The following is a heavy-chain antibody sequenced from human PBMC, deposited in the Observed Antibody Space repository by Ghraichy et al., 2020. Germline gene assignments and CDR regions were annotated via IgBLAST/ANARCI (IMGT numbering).Heavy chain of an antibody. CDR2: INPNSGGT. CDR3: AREITGRRAARQDAFDI. D-gene: IGHD6-6*01. V-gene: IGHV1-2*02. CDR1: GYTFTGYY. J-gene: IGHJ3*02. Sequence: ASVKVSCKASGYTFTGYYMHWVRQAPGQGLEWMGWINPNSGGTNSAQKFQGRVTMTRDTSISTAYMELRRLRSDDTAVYYCAREITGRRAARQDAFDIWGQGTMVMVSS.